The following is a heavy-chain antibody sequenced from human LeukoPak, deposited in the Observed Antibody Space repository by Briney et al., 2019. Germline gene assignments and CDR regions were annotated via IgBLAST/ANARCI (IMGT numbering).Heavy chain of an antibody. CDR3: ARVPYYDSSGYSPYFDY. J-gene: IGHJ4*02. V-gene: IGHV4-4*07. Sequence: SETLSLTCTVSGGSISSYYWSWIRQPAGKGLEWIGRIYTSGSTNYNPSLKSRVTMSVDTSKNQFSLKLSSVTAADTAVYYCARVPYYDSSGYSPYFDYWGQGTVVTVSS. CDR1: GGSISSYY. CDR2: IYTSGST. D-gene: IGHD3-22*01.